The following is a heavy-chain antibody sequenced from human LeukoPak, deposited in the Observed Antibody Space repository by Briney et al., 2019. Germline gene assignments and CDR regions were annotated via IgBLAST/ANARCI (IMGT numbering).Heavy chain of an antibody. Sequence: GRSLRLSCAASGFTFSSYRMNWVRQAPGKGLEWVSSISSSSSYIYYADSVKGRFTISRDNSKNTLYLQMNSLRAEDTAVYYCAKVPITVTRNFDYWGQGTLVTVSS. CDR1: GFTFSSYR. J-gene: IGHJ4*02. V-gene: IGHV3-21*04. CDR3: AKVPITVTRNFDY. CDR2: ISSSSSYI. D-gene: IGHD4-17*01.